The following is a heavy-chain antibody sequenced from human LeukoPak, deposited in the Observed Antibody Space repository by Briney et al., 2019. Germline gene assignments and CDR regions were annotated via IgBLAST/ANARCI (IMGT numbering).Heavy chain of an antibody. CDR1: GYTFTSYA. J-gene: IGHJ4*02. Sequence: GASVKVSCKASGYTFTSYAMNWVRQATGQGLEWMGWMNPNSGNTGYAQKFQGRVTITRNTSISTAYMELSSLRSEDTAVYYCARVGFWSGYSFDYWGQGTLVTVSS. V-gene: IGHV1-8*03. CDR2: MNPNSGNT. D-gene: IGHD3-3*01. CDR3: ARVGFWSGYSFDY.